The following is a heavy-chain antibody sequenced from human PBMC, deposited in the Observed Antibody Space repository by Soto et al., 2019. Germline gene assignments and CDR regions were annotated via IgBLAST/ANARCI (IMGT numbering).Heavy chain of an antibody. CDR2: ISYDGSNK. D-gene: IGHD3-10*01. Sequence: PGGSLRLSCAASGFTFSSYAMHWVRQAPGKGLEWVAVISYDGSNKYYADSVKGRFTISRDNSKNTLYLQMNSLRAEDTAVYYCARVKVLWFGELLSTEGYGMDVCGQETTVTVSS. J-gene: IGHJ6*02. CDR3: ARVKVLWFGELLSTEGYGMDV. V-gene: IGHV3-30-3*01. CDR1: GFTFSSYA.